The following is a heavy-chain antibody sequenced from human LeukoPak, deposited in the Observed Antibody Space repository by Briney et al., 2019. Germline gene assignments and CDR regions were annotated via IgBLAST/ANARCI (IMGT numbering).Heavy chain of an antibody. Sequence: SETLSLTCAVSGYSISSGYYWGWIRQPPGKGLEWIGSIYHSGSTYYNPSLKSRVTISVDTSKNQFSLKLSSVTAADTAVYYCAKTDVDTGYYWRQGTLVTVSS. D-gene: IGHD5-18*01. V-gene: IGHV4-38-2*01. CDR2: IYHSGST. CDR3: AKTDVDTGYY. J-gene: IGHJ4*02. CDR1: GYSISSGYY.